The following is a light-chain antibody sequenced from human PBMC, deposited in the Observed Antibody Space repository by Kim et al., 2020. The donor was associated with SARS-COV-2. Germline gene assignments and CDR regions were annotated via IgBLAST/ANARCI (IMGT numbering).Light chain of an antibody. J-gene: IGLJ2*01. V-gene: IGLV2-11*01. CDR2: DVS. Sequence: RGVGGDGGVGWGRRQPGKAPKLMVYDVSKRPSGVPDRFSGSKSGNTASLTISGLQAEDEADYYCCSYAGSYTLLFGGGTQLTVL. CDR3: CSYAGSYTLL. CDR1: RGVGGDGG.